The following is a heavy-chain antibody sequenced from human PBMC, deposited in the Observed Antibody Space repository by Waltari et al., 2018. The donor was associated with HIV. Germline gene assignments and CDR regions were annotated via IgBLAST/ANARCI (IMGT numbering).Heavy chain of an antibody. CDR2: IYSNATT. D-gene: IGHD3-22*01. Sequence: EVQLLESGGGLIQPGGALRLACAASGFAVINNHLYWVRQAPGKGLEWVSLIYSNATTYYADSVKGRFTISRDNSKNTLYLKMNSLRADDTAVYFCATVLVRTSWVITTAPFDYWGQGTLVTVSS. CDR3: ATVLVRTSWVITTAPFDY. J-gene: IGHJ4*02. V-gene: IGHV3-53*01. CDR1: GFAVINNH.